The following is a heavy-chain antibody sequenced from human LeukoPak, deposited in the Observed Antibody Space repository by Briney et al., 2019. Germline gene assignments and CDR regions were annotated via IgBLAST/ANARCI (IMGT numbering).Heavy chain of an antibody. CDR1: GFTFSSYW. CDR2: IKQDGSEK. CDR3: AKLDTMIVVATLDY. D-gene: IGHD3-22*01. Sequence: GGSLRLSCAASGFTFSSYWMSWVRQVPGKGLEWVANIKQDGSEKYYADSVKGRFTISRDNSKNTLYLQMNSLRAEDTAVYYCAKLDTMIVVATLDYWGQGTLVTVSS. J-gene: IGHJ4*02. V-gene: IGHV3-7*03.